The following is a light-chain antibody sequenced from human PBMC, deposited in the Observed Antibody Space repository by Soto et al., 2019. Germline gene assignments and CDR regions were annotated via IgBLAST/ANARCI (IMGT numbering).Light chain of an antibody. V-gene: IGKV3-15*01. CDR2: GAS. J-gene: IGKJ1*01. CDR1: QTVRSS. Sequence: EIVMTQSPATLSVSPGETATLSCRASQTVRSSLAWYQQKPGQAPRLLIYGASTRATGIPARFSGSGSGTEFTLTISSLQSEDFAVYYCQQYNNWPLTFGQGTKVDI. CDR3: QQYNNWPLT.